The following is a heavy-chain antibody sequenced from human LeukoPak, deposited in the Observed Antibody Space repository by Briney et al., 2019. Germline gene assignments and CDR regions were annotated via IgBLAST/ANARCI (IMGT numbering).Heavy chain of an antibody. CDR2: IYHSGST. D-gene: IGHD5-12*01. J-gene: IGHJ4*02. V-gene: IGHV4-39*07. CDR3: ARDSGYSGYDSH. Sequence: PSETLSLTCTVSGGSISSSSYYWGWIRQPPGKGLEWIGSIYHSGSTYYNPSLKSRVTISVDTSKNQFSLKLSSVTAADTAVYYCARDSGYSGYDSHWGQGTLVTVSS. CDR1: GGSISSSSYY.